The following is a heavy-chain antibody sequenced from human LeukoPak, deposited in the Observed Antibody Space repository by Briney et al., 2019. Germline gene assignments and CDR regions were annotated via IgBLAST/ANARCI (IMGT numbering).Heavy chain of an antibody. V-gene: IGHV3-23*01. CDR2: ISGSGGST. J-gene: IGHJ4*02. Sequence: PGGSLRLSCAASGFTFSSYAMSWVRQAPGKGLEWVSAISGSGGSTYYADSVKGRFTISRDNSKNTLYLQMNSLRAEDTAVYYCAKEYCSGGSCYVRVGYFDHWGQGTLVTVSS. CDR1: GFTFSSYA. D-gene: IGHD2-15*01. CDR3: AKEYCSGGSCYVRVGYFDH.